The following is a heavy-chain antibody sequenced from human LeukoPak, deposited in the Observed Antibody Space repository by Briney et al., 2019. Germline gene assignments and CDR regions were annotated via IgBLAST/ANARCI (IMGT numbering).Heavy chain of an antibody. V-gene: IGHV3-48*03. CDR2: ITTSGTTT. D-gene: IGHD2/OR15-2a*01. J-gene: IGHJ4*02. Sequence: PGGSLRLSCAASGFTFSSYKMIWVRQAPGKGLEWVSYITTSGTTTYYADSLKGRFTISRDNAENSLYLQMNSLRAEDTAVYYCARVLFHSLAVFDYWGQGTLVTVSS. CDR3: ARVLFHSLAVFDY. CDR1: GFTFSSYK.